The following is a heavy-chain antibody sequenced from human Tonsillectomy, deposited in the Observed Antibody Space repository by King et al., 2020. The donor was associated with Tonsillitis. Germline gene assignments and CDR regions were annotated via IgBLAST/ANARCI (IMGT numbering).Heavy chain of an antibody. CDR1: GFTFSDYG. CDR2: ISYDGSDE. D-gene: IGHD1-7*01. V-gene: IGHV3-30*18. Sequence: VQLVESGGGVVRPERSLRLSCAGSGFTFSDYGMHWVRQAPGKGLEWVAIISYDGSDEYYTDSVKGRFTVSRDNSKNTLYLQMNSLRAEDTAVYYCAKAFSGTYDAFDIWGQGTMVTVSS. CDR3: AKAFSGTYDAFDI. J-gene: IGHJ3*02.